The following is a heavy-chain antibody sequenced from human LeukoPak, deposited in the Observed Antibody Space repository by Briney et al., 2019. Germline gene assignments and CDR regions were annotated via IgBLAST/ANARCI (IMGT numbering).Heavy chain of an antibody. Sequence: SETLSLTCTVSGGSISSYYWSWIRQPLGKGLEWIGYTYYSGSTNYNPSLKSRVTISVETSKNEFSLKLRSVTAADTAVYYCARVTGYRIEDYFDYWGQGTLVTVSS. J-gene: IGHJ4*02. V-gene: IGHV4-59*01. CDR2: TYYSGST. CDR1: GGSISSYY. CDR3: ARVTGYRIEDYFDY. D-gene: IGHD6-13*01.